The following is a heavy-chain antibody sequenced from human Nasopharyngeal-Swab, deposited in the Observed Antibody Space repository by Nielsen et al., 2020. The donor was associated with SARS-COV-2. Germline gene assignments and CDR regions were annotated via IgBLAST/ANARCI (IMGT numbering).Heavy chain of an antibody. CDR3: ARAPAEYCSSTSCYASRDNYYYYGMDV. CDR2: ISSSGSTI. Sequence: SLKTSCAASGFTFSDYYMSWIRQAPGKGLVWVSYISSSGSTISYADSVKGRFTISRDNAKNSLYLQMNSLRAEDTAVYYCARAPAEYCSSTSCYASRDNYYYYGMDVWGQGTTVTVSS. D-gene: IGHD2-2*01. J-gene: IGHJ6*02. CDR1: GFTFSDYY. V-gene: IGHV3-11*01.